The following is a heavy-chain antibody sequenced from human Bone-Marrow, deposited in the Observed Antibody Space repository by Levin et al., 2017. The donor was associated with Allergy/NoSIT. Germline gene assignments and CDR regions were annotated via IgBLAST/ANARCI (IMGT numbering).Heavy chain of an antibody. J-gene: IGHJ4*02. D-gene: IGHD3-10*01. Sequence: GESLKISCKASGYTFSAYYMHWVRQAPGQGLEWMGWINPNNGGTNYAQKFEDRVTMTRDTSISTAYIELSRLRSDDTAVYYCARDFPADGSGLTADYWGQGTLVTVSS. CDR1: GYTFSAYY. CDR2: INPNNGGT. CDR3: ARDFPADGSGLTADY. V-gene: IGHV1-2*02.